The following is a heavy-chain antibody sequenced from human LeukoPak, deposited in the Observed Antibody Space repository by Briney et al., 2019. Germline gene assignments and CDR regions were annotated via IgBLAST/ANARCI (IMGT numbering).Heavy chain of an antibody. Sequence: QPGGSLRLSCATSGFTFSTYWMTWVRQAPGKGLEWVANIKQDGSQKYYVDSVKGRFTISRDNAKNSLYLQMSNLRAEDTAVYFCARGGGLDAWGQGATVTVSS. J-gene: IGHJ6*02. CDR2: IKQDGSQK. D-gene: IGHD3-16*01. CDR3: ARGGGLDA. V-gene: IGHV3-7*03. CDR1: GFTFSTYW.